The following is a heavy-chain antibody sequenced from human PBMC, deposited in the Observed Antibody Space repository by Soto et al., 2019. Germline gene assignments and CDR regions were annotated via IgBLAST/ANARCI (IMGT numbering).Heavy chain of an antibody. CDR1: GGSISSGGYY. CDR2: IYYSGST. V-gene: IGHV4-31*03. Sequence: PSETLSLTCTVSGGSISSGGYYWSWIRQHPGKGLEWIGYIYYSGSTYYNPSLKSRLTISVDTSKNQFSLKLSSVTAADTAVYYCARVELYGSGSYGDAFDIWGQGTMVTVSS. D-gene: IGHD3-10*01. CDR3: ARVELYGSGSYGDAFDI. J-gene: IGHJ3*02.